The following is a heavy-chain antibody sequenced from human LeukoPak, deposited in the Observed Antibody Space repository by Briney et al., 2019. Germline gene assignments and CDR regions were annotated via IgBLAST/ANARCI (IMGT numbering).Heavy chain of an antibody. CDR3: ATLTGYSSESWFDP. Sequence: PGGSLRLSCAASGFTFSSYWMSWVRQAPGKGLEWVANIKQDGSEKYYVDSVKGRFTISRDNAKNSLYLQMNSLRAEDTAVYYCATLTGYSSESWFDPWGQGILVTVSS. CDR2: IKQDGSEK. D-gene: IGHD3-9*01. V-gene: IGHV3-7*01. J-gene: IGHJ5*02. CDR1: GFTFSSYW.